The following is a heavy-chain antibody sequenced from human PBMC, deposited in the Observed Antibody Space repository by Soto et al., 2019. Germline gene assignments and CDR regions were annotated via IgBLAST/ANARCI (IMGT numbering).Heavy chain of an antibody. CDR2: IYYSGST. J-gene: IGHJ5*02. CDR1: GGSISSSSYY. CDR3: ARVVRGVINWFDP. V-gene: IGHV4-39*01. Sequence: NPSETLSLTCTVSGGSISSSSYYWGWIRQPPGKGLEWIGSIYYSGSTYYNPSLKSRVTISVDTSKNQFSLKLSSVTAADTAVYYCARVVRGVINWFDPWGQGTLVTVSS. D-gene: IGHD3-10*01.